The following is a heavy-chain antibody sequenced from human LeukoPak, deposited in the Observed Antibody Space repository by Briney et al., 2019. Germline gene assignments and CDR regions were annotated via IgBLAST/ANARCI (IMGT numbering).Heavy chain of an antibody. V-gene: IGHV4-4*09. J-gene: IGHJ6*03. Sequence: SETLSLTSTVSGGSISSYYWSWIRQPPGKGLEWIGYIYTSGSTNYNPSLKSRVTISVDTSKNQFSLKLSSVTAADTAVYYCASSSSWSLYYYDYMDVWGKGTTVTVAS. CDR2: IYTSGST. D-gene: IGHD6-13*01. CDR1: GGSISSYY. CDR3: ASSSSWSLYYYDYMDV.